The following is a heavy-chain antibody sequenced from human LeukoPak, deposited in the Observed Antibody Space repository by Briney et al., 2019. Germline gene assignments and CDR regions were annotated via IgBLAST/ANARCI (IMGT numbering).Heavy chain of an antibody. Sequence: SETLSLTCTVSGGSINSGDYYWTWIRQPPGKGLEWIGYIYYSGSTYYNPSLKSRVTISIDTSKKQFLLDLSSVTAADTAVYYCARSYGYGTNFDYWGQGTLVTVSS. J-gene: IGHJ4*02. V-gene: IGHV4-30-4*01. CDR2: IYYSGST. CDR3: ARSYGYGTNFDY. D-gene: IGHD5-18*01. CDR1: GGSINSGDYY.